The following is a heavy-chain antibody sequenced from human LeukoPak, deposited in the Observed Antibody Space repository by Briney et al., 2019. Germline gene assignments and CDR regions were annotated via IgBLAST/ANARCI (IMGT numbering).Heavy chain of an antibody. J-gene: IGHJ6*03. CDR3: ARTGALNWNYYYYYYMDV. D-gene: IGHD1-1*01. CDR1: GFTFSSYS. Sequence: PGGSLRLSCAASGFTFSSYSMNWVRQAPGKGLEWVSSISSSSSYIYYADSVKGRFTISRDNAKNSLYLQTNSLRAEDTAVYYCARTGALNWNYYYYYYMDVWGKGTTVTVSS. V-gene: IGHV3-21*01. CDR2: ISSSSSYI.